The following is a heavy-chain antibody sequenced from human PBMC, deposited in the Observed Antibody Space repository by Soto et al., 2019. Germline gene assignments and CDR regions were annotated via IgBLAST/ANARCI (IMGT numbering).Heavy chain of an antibody. CDR1: GGSISSSNW. J-gene: IGHJ4*02. CDR3: VRWYETDGYYYDL. D-gene: IGHD3-22*01. Sequence: QVVLQESGPGLVKPSGTLSLTCAVSGGSISSSNWWSWVRQTPGKGLEWIGEIYHGGSTNYHPSLSSRVTKLLDQSNNQISLTLSSVTAADTAVYFCVRWYETDGYYYDLWGQGKLVTVSS. CDR2: IYHGGST. V-gene: IGHV4-4*02.